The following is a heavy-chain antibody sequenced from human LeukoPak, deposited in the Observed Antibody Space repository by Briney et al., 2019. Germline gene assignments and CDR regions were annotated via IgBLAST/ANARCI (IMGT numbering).Heavy chain of an antibody. CDR1: GFTFSSYS. CDR2: ISSSSSYI. V-gene: IGHV3-21*01. CDR3: ARSAQVDCTNGVCYNPPDAFDI. D-gene: IGHD2-8*01. J-gene: IGHJ3*02. Sequence: GGSLRLSCAASGFTFSSYSMNWVRQAPGKGLEWVSSISSSSSYIYYADSVKGRFTISRDNAKNSLYLQMNSLRAEDTAVYYCARSAQVDCTNGVCYNPPDAFDIWGQGTMVTVSS.